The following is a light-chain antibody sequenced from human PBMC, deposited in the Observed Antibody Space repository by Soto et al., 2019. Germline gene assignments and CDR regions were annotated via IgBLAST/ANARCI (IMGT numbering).Light chain of an antibody. V-gene: IGKV3-15*01. Sequence: EIVMTQSPATLSVSPGEGATLSCRASQSVGSSLAWYQQKPGQAPRLLIYGAFTRVAGVPARFSGSGSGTEFTLTISRLEPEDFAVYYCQQYGSSTGTFGQGTKVDIK. J-gene: IGKJ1*01. CDR2: GAF. CDR1: QSVGSS. CDR3: QQYGSSTGT.